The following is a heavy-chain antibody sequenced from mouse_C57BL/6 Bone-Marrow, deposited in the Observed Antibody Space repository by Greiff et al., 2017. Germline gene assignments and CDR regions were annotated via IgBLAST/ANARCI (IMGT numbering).Heavy chain of an antibody. CDR3: AREDYWYFDV. V-gene: IGHV1-69*01. CDR1: GYTFTSYW. Sequence: QVQLQQPGAELVMPGASVKLSCKASGYTFTSYWMHWVKQGPGPGLEWIGEIDPSDSYTNYNQKFKGKSTLTVDKSSSPAYMQLSSLTSEDSAVYYCAREDYWYFDVWGTGTTVTVSS. J-gene: IGHJ1*03. CDR2: IDPSDSYT.